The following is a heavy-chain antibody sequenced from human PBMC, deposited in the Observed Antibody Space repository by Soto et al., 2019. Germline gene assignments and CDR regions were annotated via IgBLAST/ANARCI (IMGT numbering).Heavy chain of an antibody. CDR2: ISYDGSNK. J-gene: IGHJ4*02. CDR1: GFTFSSYG. V-gene: IGHV3-30*18. Sequence: QVQLVESGGGVVQPGRSLRLSCAASGFTFSSYGMHWVRQAPGKGLEWVAVISYDGSNKYYADSVKGRFTISRDNSKNTLYLQMNSLRAEDTAVYYCAKDFTVVTPFDYWGQGTLVTVSS. D-gene: IGHD2-15*01. CDR3: AKDFTVVTPFDY.